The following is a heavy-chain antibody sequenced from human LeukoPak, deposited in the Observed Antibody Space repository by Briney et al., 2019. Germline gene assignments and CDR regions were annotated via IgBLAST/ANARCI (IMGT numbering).Heavy chain of an antibody. V-gene: IGHV3-7*01. Sequence: GGSLRLSCVASGFTFSSYWMTWVRQAPGKGLEWVANIKTDGSQIYYVDSVKGRFTISRDNAKNSLYLQMNSLRAEDTAVYYCARVYCSGGSCYSGDAFDIWGQGTMVTVSS. D-gene: IGHD2-15*01. J-gene: IGHJ3*02. CDR3: ARVYCSGGSCYSGDAFDI. CDR1: GFTFSSYW. CDR2: IKTDGSQI.